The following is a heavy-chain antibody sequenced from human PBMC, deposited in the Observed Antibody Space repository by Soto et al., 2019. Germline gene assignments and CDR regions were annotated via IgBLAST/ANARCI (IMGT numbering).Heavy chain of an antibody. V-gene: IGHV3-30-3*01. Sequence: QVQLVESGGGVVQHGRSLRLSCAASGFTFSSYAMHWVRQAPGKGLEWVAVISYDGSNKYYADSVKGRFTISRDNSKNTLYLQMNSLRAEDTAVYYCARIRVTYSSSARGFDYWGQGTLVTVSS. CDR3: ARIRVTYSSSARGFDY. CDR1: GFTFSSYA. CDR2: ISYDGSNK. J-gene: IGHJ4*02. D-gene: IGHD6-6*01.